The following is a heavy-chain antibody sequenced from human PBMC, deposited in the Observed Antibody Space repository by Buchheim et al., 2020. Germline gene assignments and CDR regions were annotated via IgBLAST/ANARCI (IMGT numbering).Heavy chain of an antibody. CDR3: ARLVGYCTNGLCPFDY. J-gene: IGHJ4*02. CDR1: GGSISSSNW. CDR2: IYDSGST. Sequence: QVQLQESGPGLVKPSGTLSLTCAVSGGSISSSNWWSWIRQPPGKGLEWIAYIYDSGSTNYNPSLKSRVTISVDTSKNQFSLKLTSVTAADTAVYYCARLVGYCTNGLCPFDYWGQGTL. V-gene: IGHV4-61*01. D-gene: IGHD2-8*01.